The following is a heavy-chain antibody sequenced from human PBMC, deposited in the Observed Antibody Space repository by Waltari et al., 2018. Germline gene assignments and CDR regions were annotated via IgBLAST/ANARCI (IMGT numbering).Heavy chain of an antibody. CDR3: ATDLGATALYYYYGMDV. V-gene: IGHV4-38-2*01. CDR1: GYSISSGYY. CDR2: IYHSGST. D-gene: IGHD1-26*01. Sequence: QVQLQESGPGLVKPSETLSLTCAVSGYSISSGYYWGWIRQPPGKGLEWIGSIYHSGSTSYNPSLKSRVTISVDTSKNQFSLKLSSVTAADTAVYYCATDLGATALYYYYGMDVWGQGTTVTVSS. J-gene: IGHJ6*02.